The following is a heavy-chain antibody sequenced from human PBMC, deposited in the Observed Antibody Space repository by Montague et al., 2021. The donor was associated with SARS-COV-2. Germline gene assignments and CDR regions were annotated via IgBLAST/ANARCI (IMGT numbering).Heavy chain of an antibody. D-gene: IGHD5-24*01. V-gene: IGHV4-59*01. Sequence: SETLSLTCTVSGGSISSYYWSWIRQPPGKGLEWIGYIYYSGSTNYNPSLKSRVTISADTSKNQFSLKLSSVTAADTAVYYCARAFPRWLQFDPYFDYWGQGTLVTVSS. J-gene: IGHJ4*02. CDR1: GGSISSYY. CDR3: ARAFPRWLQFDPYFDY. CDR2: IYYSGST.